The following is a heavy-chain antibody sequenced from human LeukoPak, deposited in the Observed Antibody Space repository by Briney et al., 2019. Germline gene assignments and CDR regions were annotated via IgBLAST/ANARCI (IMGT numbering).Heavy chain of an antibody. CDR1: GFTFSSYS. V-gene: IGHV3-21*01. CDR2: ISSSSSYI. D-gene: IGHD1-26*01. Sequence: PGGSLRLSCAASGFTFSSYSMNWVRQAPGKGLEWVSSISSSSSYIYYADSVKGRFTISRDNAKNSLYLQMNSLRAEDAAVYYCAREEYSGSYYFDYWGQGTLVTVSS. J-gene: IGHJ4*02. CDR3: AREEYSGSYYFDY.